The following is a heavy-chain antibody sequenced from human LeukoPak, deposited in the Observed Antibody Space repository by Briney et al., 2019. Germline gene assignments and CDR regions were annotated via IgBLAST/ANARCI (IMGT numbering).Heavy chain of an antibody. J-gene: IGHJ3*02. CDR1: GFSFSTSV. CDR3: AADSATVADAFDI. V-gene: IGHV1-58*01. D-gene: IGHD4-23*01. CDR2: IVVGSGII. Sequence: ASVKVSCKASGFSFSTSVLQWVRQARGQRLEWIGWIVVGSGIIDYAQKFQKRVTITGDMSTSTGYMEISSLRSEDTAVYYCAADSATVADAFDIWGQGTLVTVSS.